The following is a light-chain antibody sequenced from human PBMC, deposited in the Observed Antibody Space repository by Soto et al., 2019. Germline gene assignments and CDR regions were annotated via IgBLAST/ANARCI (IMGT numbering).Light chain of an antibody. V-gene: IGLV1-47*01. CDR2: RNN. Sequence: QSVLTQPPSASGTPGQRVTISCSGSSSNIGSNYVYWYQQLPGTAPTLLIHRNNQRPSGVPDRFSGFKSGTSASLAISGLRSEYEADYYCAAWDDSLSGVVFGGGTQLTVL. J-gene: IGLJ2*01. CDR3: AAWDDSLSGVV. CDR1: SSNIGSNY.